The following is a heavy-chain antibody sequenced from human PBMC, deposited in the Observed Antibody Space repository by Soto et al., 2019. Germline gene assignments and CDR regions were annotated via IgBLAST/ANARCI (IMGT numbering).Heavy chain of an antibody. V-gene: IGHV1-3*01. Sequence: ASVKVSCKASGYTFTSYAMHWVRQAPGQRLEWMGWINAGNGNTKYSQKFQGRVTITRDTSASTAYMELSSLRSEDTAVYYCAREGVGIVVVVAATASDGMDVWGQGTTVTVSS. CDR3: AREGVGIVVVVAATASDGMDV. J-gene: IGHJ6*02. D-gene: IGHD2-15*01. CDR1: GYTFTSYA. CDR2: INAGNGNT.